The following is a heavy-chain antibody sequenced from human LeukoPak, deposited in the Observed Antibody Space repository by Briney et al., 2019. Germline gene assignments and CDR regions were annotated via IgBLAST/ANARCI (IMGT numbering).Heavy chain of an antibody. D-gene: IGHD3-16*02. V-gene: IGHV1-2*02. CDR1: GYAFIGYY. CDR3: ARDSGWGNYRSVDYFDY. J-gene: IGHJ4*02. CDR2: IFPNTGDT. Sequence: ASVKVSCTASGYAFIGYYIHWVRQAPGQGLEWLGSIFPNTGDTRYAQKFQGRVTMTRDTSMSTASMDLRRLKSDDSAVYYCARDSGWGNYRSVDYFDYWGQGTLVTVSS.